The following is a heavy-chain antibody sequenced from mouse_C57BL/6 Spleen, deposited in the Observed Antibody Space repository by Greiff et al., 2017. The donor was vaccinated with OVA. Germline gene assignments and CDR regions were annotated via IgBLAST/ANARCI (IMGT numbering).Heavy chain of an antibody. CDR2: MKTSNGGT. CDR1: GYTFTSYW. V-gene: IGHV1-53*01. J-gene: IGHJ4*01. D-gene: IGHD1-1*01. Sequence: QVQLQQPGTELVKPGASVKLSCKASGYTFTSYWMHWVKQRPGQGLEWIGNMKTSNGGTNYNEKFKSKATLTVDKTYSQAYMQLSSLTAEDSAVYYCARGHYYGSSYYAMDYWGQGTSVTVSS. CDR3: ARGHYYGSSYYAMDY.